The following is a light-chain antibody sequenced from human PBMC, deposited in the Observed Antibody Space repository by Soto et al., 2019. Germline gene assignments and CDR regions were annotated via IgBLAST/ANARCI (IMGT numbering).Light chain of an antibody. CDR3: QQANSFPFT. CDR2: AAS. Sequence: DLQMTQSPSSVSASVGDRVTITCRASQDISRWLAWYQQKPGKAPELLIQAASSLQSGVPSRFSGSGSGTDFTLTISSLQPEDFATYYCQQANSFPFTFGPGTKVDIK. J-gene: IGKJ3*01. V-gene: IGKV1-12*01. CDR1: QDISRW.